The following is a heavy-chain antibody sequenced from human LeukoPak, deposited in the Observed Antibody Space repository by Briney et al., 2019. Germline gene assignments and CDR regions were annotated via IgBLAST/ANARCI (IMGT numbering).Heavy chain of an antibody. J-gene: IGHJ6*03. V-gene: IGHV1-46*01. Sequence: GASVKVSCKASGYTFTIHFMHWVRQAPGQGLEWMGIINPESGNTAYAQKFQGRITMTGDTSTSTVYMELSSLRSEDPAMYYCAKDGNWNNVPGDYYYMDVWGKGTTVAVSS. CDR1: GYTFTIHF. CDR3: AKDGNWNNVPGDYYYMDV. D-gene: IGHD1/OR15-1a*01. CDR2: INPESGNT.